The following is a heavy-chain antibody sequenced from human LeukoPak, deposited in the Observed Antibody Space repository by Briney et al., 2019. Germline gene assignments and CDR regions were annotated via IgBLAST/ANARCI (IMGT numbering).Heavy chain of an antibody. CDR2: IRYDGSNK. V-gene: IGHV3-30*02. CDR3: AKDPWGLTEGDI. Sequence: GGSLRLSCAAFGFTFSSYGMHWVRQAPGKGLEWVAFIRYDGSNKYYADSVKGRFTISRDNSKNTLYLQMNSLRAEDTAVYYCAKDPWGLTEGDIWGQGTMVTVSS. J-gene: IGHJ3*02. D-gene: IGHD3-16*01. CDR1: GFTFSSYG.